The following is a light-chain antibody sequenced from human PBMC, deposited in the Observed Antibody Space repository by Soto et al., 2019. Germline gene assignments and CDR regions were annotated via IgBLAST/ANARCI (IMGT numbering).Light chain of an antibody. CDR1: SSNIGSTA. CDR3: AAWDADLSGVV. CDR2: SNN. V-gene: IGLV1-44*01. J-gene: IGLJ2*01. Sequence: QPVLTQPPSASGTPGQRVSISCSGGSSNIGSTAVNWYQQLPGAAPKLLIYSNNDRPSGVPDRFSGSKSGTSASLAISGLQFEDEGDYFCAAWDADLSGVVFGGGTKLTVL.